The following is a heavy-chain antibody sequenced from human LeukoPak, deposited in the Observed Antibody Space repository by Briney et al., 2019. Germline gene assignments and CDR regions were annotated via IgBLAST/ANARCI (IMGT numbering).Heavy chain of an antibody. D-gene: IGHD6-19*01. Sequence: GGSLRLSCAASGFTFSSYGMHWVRQAPGKGLEWVAVISYDGSNKYYADSVKGRFTISRDNSKNTLYLQMNSLRAEDTAVYYCAKESPIAVPAHWGQGTLVTVSS. CDR1: GFTFSSYG. CDR3: AKESPIAVPAH. J-gene: IGHJ4*02. V-gene: IGHV3-30*18. CDR2: ISYDGSNK.